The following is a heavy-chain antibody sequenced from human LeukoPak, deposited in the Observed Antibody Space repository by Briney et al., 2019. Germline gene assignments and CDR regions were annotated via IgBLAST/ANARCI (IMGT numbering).Heavy chain of an antibody. CDR3: ASVVVVAAKGVLGFDY. V-gene: IGHV1-69*04. CDR1: GGTFSSYA. Sequence: GASVKVSCKASGGTFSSYAISWVRQAPGQGLEWMGRIIPIFGIANYAQKFQGRVTITADKSTSTAYMELSSLRSEDTAVYYCASVVVVAAKGVLGFDYWGQGTLVTVSS. J-gene: IGHJ4*02. D-gene: IGHD2-15*01. CDR2: IIPIFGIA.